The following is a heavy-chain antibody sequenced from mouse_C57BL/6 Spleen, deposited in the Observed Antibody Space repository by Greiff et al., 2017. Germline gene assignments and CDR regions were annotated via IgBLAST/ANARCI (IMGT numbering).Heavy chain of an antibody. D-gene: IGHD2-4*01. CDR3: ARREDYGDFDY. V-gene: IGHV1-64*01. CDR1: GYTFNSYW. CDR2: IHPNSGST. Sequence: QVQLQQPGAELVKPGASVKLSCKASGYTFNSYWMHWVKQRPGQGLEWIGMIHPNSGSTNYNEKFKSKATLTVDKSSSTAYMQLSSLTSEDSAVYYCARREDYGDFDYWGQGTTLTVSS. J-gene: IGHJ2*01.